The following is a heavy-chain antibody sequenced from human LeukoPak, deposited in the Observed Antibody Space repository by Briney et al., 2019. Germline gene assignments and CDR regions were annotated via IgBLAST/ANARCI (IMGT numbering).Heavy chain of an antibody. J-gene: IGHJ5*02. Sequence: GGSLRLSCAASGFTFSAYWMHWVRQVPGKGLVWVSRINNDGSGTSYADSVKGRFTISRDNAKNTLYLQMNSLRAEDTALYYCARGSTYYYDRNWVDTWGQGTLVTVSS. CDR2: INNDGSGT. CDR1: GFTFSAYW. D-gene: IGHD3-22*01. V-gene: IGHV3-74*01. CDR3: ARGSTYYYDRNWVDT.